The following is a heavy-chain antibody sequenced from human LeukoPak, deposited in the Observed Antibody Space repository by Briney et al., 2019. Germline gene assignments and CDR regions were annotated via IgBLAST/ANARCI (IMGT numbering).Heavy chain of an antibody. CDR1: GFTFSTYW. J-gene: IGHJ4*02. V-gene: IGHV3-7*01. Sequence: PGGSLRLSCTASGFTFSTYWMIWVRQAPGKGLEWVANINEDGSQIYYVASVEGRFTISRDNAKNSLYLQMNSLRAEDTAVYFCARERETYNDYWGQGTLVTVSS. CDR3: ARERETYNDY. D-gene: IGHD1-1*01. CDR2: INEDGSQI.